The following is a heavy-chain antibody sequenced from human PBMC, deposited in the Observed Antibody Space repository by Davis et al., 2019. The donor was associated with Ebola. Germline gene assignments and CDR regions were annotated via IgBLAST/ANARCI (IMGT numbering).Heavy chain of an antibody. CDR3: VIVLFSPTWYDGSW. CDR1: GDTSSNYA. V-gene: IGHV1-18*01. Sequence: ASVQVSCKASGDTSSNYAFSWVRQAPGQGLEWMGWTSSYTGNTTYTQKLQGRVTMTIDTSTTTAYMELRSLRPDDTAVYYCVIVLFSPTWYDGSWWGQGTLVTVSS. J-gene: IGHJ4*02. D-gene: IGHD3-16*02. CDR2: TSSYTGNT.